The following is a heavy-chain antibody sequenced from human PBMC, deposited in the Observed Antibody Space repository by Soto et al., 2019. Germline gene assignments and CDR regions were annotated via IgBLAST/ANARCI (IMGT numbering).Heavy chain of an antibody. Sequence: QVQLVESGGGVVQPGRSLRLSCAASGFTFSSYGMHWVRQAPGKGLEWVAVISYDGSNKYYADSVKGRFTISRDNSKNTLYLQMNSLRAEDTAVSYCAKSSYYDSSGYPSWGQGTLLTVSS. CDR2: ISYDGSNK. CDR1: GFTFSSYG. D-gene: IGHD3-22*01. CDR3: AKSSYYDSSGYPS. J-gene: IGHJ5*02. V-gene: IGHV3-30*18.